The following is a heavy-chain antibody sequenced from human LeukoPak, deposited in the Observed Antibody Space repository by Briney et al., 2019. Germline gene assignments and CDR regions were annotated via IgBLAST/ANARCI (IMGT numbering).Heavy chain of an antibody. Sequence: SQTLSLTCTVSGGSISSGGYYWSWIRQPPGKGLEWIGYIYYSGGTNYNPSLKSRVTISLDTSKNQFSLKLSSVTAADTAVYYCARYYYQAFDIWGQGTMITVSS. CDR1: GGSISSGGYY. J-gene: IGHJ3*02. CDR2: IYYSGGT. V-gene: IGHV4-61*08. D-gene: IGHD3-10*01. CDR3: ARYYYQAFDI.